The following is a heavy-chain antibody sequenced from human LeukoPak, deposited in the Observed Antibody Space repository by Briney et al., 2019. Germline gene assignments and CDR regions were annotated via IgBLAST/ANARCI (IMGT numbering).Heavy chain of an antibody. CDR1: GFTFSSYW. V-gene: IGHV3-74*01. CDR3: VRDSPSGFFDL. CDR2: INPDGTVT. D-gene: IGHD6-19*01. J-gene: IGHJ2*01. Sequence: QPGGSLRLSCAASGFTFSSYWMHGVRQAPGKGLVWVSPINPDGTVTTYADSVKGRFTISRDNAKNTLYLQMNSLRVEDTAVYYCVRDSPSGFFDLWGRGTLVTVSS.